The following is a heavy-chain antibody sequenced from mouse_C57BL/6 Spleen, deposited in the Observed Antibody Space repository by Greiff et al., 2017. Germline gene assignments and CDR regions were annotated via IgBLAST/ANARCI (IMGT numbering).Heavy chain of an antibody. V-gene: IGHV1-69*01. CDR3: ARYDGNYLDY. CDR2: LDPSDSYT. J-gene: IGHJ2*01. Sequence: QVHVKQPGAELVMPGASVKLSCKASGYTFTSYWMHWVKQRPGQGLEWIGELDPSDSYTNYNQKFKGKSTLTVDKSSSTAYMQLRILTSEDSAVYYCARYDGNYLDYWGQGTTLTVSS. D-gene: IGHD2-1*01. CDR1: GYTFTSYW.